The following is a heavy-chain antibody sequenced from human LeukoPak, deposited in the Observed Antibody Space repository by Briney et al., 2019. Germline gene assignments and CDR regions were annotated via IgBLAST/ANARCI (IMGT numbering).Heavy chain of an antibody. CDR1: GGSISSSSYY. V-gene: IGHV4-39*07. D-gene: IGHD3-22*01. Sequence: PSETLSLTCTVSGGSISSSSYYWGRIRQPPGKGLEWIGSIYYSGSTYYNPSLKSRVTISVDTSKNQFSLKLSSVTASDTAMYYCARRSYYYDSSGYYSGSSFDYWGQGTLVTVSS. CDR3: ARRSYYYDSSGYYSGSSFDY. J-gene: IGHJ4*02. CDR2: IYYSGST.